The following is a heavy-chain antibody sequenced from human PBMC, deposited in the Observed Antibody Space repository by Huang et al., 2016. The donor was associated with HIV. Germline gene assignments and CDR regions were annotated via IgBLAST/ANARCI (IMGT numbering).Heavy chain of an antibody. CDR3: ARLPGSITMIRGVITDPY. Sequence: QLQLQESGPGLVKPSETLSLTCTVPGGSISSDNYYWGWIRQPPGKGLEWIGSIYYSWSTYYNPSLKGRVTITVDTAKNQFSLKMRSVTAADTAVYYCARLPGSITMIRGVITDPYWGQGTLVTVSS. CDR1: GGSISSDNYY. V-gene: IGHV4-39*01. J-gene: IGHJ4*02. D-gene: IGHD3-10*01. CDR2: IYYSWST.